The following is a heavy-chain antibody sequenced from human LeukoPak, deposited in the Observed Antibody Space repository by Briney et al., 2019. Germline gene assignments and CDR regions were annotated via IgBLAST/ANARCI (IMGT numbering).Heavy chain of an antibody. D-gene: IGHD5-24*01. J-gene: IGHJ4*02. CDR1: GYPFTSYY. CDR2: INPSGGST. Sequence: ASVKVSCKASGYPFTSYYMHWVRQAPGQGLEWMGIINPSGGSTSYAQKFQGRVTMTRDMSTSTVYMELSSLRSEDTAVYYCARRWLRGNGGFDYWGQGTLVTVSS. CDR3: ARRWLRGNGGFDY. V-gene: IGHV1-46*01.